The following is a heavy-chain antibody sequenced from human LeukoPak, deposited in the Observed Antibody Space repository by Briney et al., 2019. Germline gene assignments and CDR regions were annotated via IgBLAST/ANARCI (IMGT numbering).Heavy chain of an antibody. J-gene: IGHJ4*02. V-gene: IGHV1-69*02. CDR1: GGTFSSYT. D-gene: IGHD1-26*01. Sequence: ASVKVSCKASGGTFSSYTISWVRQAPGQGLEWMGRIIPILGIANYAQKFQGRVTITADKSTSTAYMELSSLRFEDTAVYYCARIPSSSRGSADYWGQGTLVTVSS. CDR2: IIPILGIA. CDR3: ARIPSSSRGSADY.